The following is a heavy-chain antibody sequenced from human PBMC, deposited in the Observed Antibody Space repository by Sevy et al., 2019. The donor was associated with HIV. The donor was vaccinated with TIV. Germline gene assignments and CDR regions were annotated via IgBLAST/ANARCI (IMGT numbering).Heavy chain of an antibody. CDR1: GFSFNTFS. D-gene: IGHD5-12*01. J-gene: IGHJ6*02. CDR2: ISSSSNYR. V-gene: IGHV3-21*01. Sequence: GGSLRLSCAASGFSFNTFSMNWVRQRPEKGLEWVSSISSSSNYRLYADSVKGRFTISRDNAKDSLYLQMNSLRAEDTAVYYCVRDQKGQYSAYDGAGYYGMGVWGPGTTVTVSS. CDR3: VRDQKGQYSAYDGAGYYGMGV.